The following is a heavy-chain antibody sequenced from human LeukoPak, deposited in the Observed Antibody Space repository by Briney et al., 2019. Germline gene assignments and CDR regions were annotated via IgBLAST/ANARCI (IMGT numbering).Heavy chain of an antibody. CDR3: ARFFKSLGYWFDP. V-gene: IGHV1-18*01. J-gene: IGHJ5*02. D-gene: IGHD1-26*01. CDR2: ISTYNGDT. CDR1: GYTFTSYD. Sequence: ASVTVSCKASGYTFTSYDISWGRQAPGQGLEWMGWISTYNGDTNYAQNFQGRVTMTTDTSTTTAHMELRSLRYDDTAVYYCARFFKSLGYWFDPWGQGTLVTVSS.